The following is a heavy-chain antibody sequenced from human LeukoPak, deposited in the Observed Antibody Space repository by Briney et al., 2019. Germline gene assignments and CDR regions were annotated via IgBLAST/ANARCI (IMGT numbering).Heavy chain of an antibody. J-gene: IGHJ4*02. CDR2: VYRSGQT. CDR3: ARVRPRYSSSWTPTSRADPLLDY. CDR1: GHSIGSSPYY. Sequence: SETVSLTCTVSGHSIGSSPYYWGWIRQPPGKGLECIGSVYRSGQTYYNPSLKSRVTISVDTSKNQFSLKLSSVTAADTAVYYCARVRPRYSSSWTPTSRADPLLDYWGQGTLVTVSS. V-gene: IGHV4-39*07. D-gene: IGHD6-13*01.